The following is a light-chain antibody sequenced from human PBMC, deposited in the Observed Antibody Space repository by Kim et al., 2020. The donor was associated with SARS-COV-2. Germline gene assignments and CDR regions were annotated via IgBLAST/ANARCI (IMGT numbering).Light chain of an antibody. CDR3: NSRDSNDNVV. CDR2: GKN. V-gene: IGLV3-19*01. J-gene: IGLJ2*01. Sequence: VALGQTVTITFQGDSLRSYYATWDQQKPGQAPILVIYGKNNRPSGIPDRFSGSSSGNTASLTITGTQAGDEADYYCNSRDSNDNVVFGGGTKLTVL. CDR1: SLRSYY.